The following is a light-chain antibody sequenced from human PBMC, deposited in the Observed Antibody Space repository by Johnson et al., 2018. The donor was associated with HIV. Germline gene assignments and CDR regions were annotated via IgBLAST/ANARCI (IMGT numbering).Light chain of an antibody. Sequence: QLVLTQPPSVSAAPGQKVTISCSGSSSNIGNNYVSWYQQLPGTAPKLLIYENNKRPSGIPDRFSGSKSGTSATLGITGLQTGDEAEYYCGTWDASLSVNVLGPGTKVTVL. CDR2: ENN. V-gene: IGLV1-51*02. CDR1: SSNIGNNY. J-gene: IGLJ1*01. CDR3: GTWDASLSVNV.